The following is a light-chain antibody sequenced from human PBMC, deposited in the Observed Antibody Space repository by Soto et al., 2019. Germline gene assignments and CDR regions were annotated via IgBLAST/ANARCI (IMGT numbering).Light chain of an antibody. CDR1: SSDVGGYNY. CDR3: SSYTSSSSWV. CDR2: EVS. V-gene: IGLV2-14*01. Sequence: QSVLTQPASVSGSPGQSITISCTGTSSDVGGYNYVSWYQQHPGKAPKLMIYEVSNRPSGVSNRFSCSNAGNTASLTISVLQAEDEADYYGSSYTSSSSWVFGGGTKLTVL. J-gene: IGLJ3*02.